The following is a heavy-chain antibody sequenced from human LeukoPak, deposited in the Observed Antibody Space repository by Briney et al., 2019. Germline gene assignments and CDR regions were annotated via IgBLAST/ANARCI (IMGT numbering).Heavy chain of an antibody. CDR2: IRYDGSNK. Sequence: GGSLRLSCAASGFTFSSYAMHWVRQAPGKGLEWVTFIRYDGSNKYYADSVKGRFTISRDNSKNTLYLQMNSLRPEDTAVYYCAKAAPTVVTANYFGYWGQGTLVTVSS. J-gene: IGHJ4*02. D-gene: IGHD4-23*01. V-gene: IGHV3-30*02. CDR1: GFTFSSYA. CDR3: AKAAPTVVTANYFGY.